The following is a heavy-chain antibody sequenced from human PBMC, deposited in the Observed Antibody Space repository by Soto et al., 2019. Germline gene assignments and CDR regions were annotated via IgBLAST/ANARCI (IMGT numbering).Heavy chain of an antibody. CDR3: ARSLWFGELH. J-gene: IGHJ4*02. CDR2: IYWDNDK. CDR1: GFSLSTTGVG. Sequence: QITLKESGHTLVKPTQTLTLTCRFSGFSLSTTGVGGGWIRQSPGKALEWLASIYWDNDKRYSPSLKSRVTITKDTSQSQVVLTVTNMDPLDTGTYYCARSLWFGELHWGQGALVTVSS. V-gene: IGHV2-5*02. D-gene: IGHD3-10*01.